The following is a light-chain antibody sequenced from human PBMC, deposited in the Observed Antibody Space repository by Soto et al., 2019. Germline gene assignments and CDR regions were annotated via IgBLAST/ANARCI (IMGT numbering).Light chain of an antibody. J-gene: IGKJ1*01. CDR1: QSVIGTY. CDR3: QQYGSPLWT. Sequence: EIVLTQSPGTLSLSPGYRATLSCRASQSVIGTYLAWYQQKPGQPPRLLIYGESIRATGIPDRFSGSGSGTDFTLTISRLEPEDFAVYYCQQYGSPLWTFGQGTKVEI. CDR2: GES. V-gene: IGKV3-20*01.